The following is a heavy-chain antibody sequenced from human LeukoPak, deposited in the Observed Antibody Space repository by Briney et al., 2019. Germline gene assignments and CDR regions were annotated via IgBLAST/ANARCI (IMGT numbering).Heavy chain of an antibody. CDR1: GYSFTSYS. CDR2: INTNTGNP. J-gene: IGHJ5*02. Sequence: GSAVKVSCQACGYSFTSYSMIWVRQAPGQGLEWMGWINTNTGNPTYAQGFAGRFVFSLDTSVSTAYLQISILKAEDTAVYYCARDEPFLPFGCSGGSCYGNWFDPWGQGTLVTVSS. D-gene: IGHD2-15*01. CDR3: ARDEPFLPFGCSGGSCYGNWFDP. V-gene: IGHV7-4-1*02.